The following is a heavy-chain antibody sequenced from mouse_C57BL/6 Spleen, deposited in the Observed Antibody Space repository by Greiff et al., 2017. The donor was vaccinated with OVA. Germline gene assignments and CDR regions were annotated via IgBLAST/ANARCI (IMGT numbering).Heavy chain of an antibody. CDR2: IDPSDSYT. D-gene: IGHD3-3*01. CDR3: ASSLGPKGMDY. V-gene: IGHV1-59*01. CDR1: GYTFTSYW. J-gene: IGHJ4*01. Sequence: QVQLQQPGAELVRPGTSVKLSCKASGYTFTSYWMHWVKQRPGQGLEWIGVIDPSDSYTNYNQKFKGKATLTVDTSSSTAYMQLSSLTSEDSAVYYCASSLGPKGMDYWGQGTSVTVSS.